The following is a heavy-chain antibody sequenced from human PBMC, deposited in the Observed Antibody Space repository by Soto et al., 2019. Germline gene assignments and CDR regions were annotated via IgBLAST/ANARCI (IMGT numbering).Heavy chain of an antibody. Sequence: SVQVSCKESGGTFSSYAISWVRQAPGQGLEWMGGIIPIFGTANYAQKFQGRVTITADESTSTAYMELSSLRSEDTAVYYCARSSSSVRNCVDVWGQGTTVTVSS. J-gene: IGHJ6*02. CDR3: ARSSSSVRNCVDV. D-gene: IGHD6-6*01. CDR1: GGTFSSYA. V-gene: IGHV1-69*13. CDR2: IIPIFGTA.